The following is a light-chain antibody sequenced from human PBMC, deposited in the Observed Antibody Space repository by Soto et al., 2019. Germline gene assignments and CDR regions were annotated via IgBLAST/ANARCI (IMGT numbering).Light chain of an antibody. J-gene: IGLJ1*01. CDR1: NSDIGNYDF. CDR3: SSYTSTSSFYV. CDR2: DVS. V-gene: IGLV2-14*03. Sequence: QSALTQPASVSGSPGQSITISCTGVNSDIGNYDFVSWYRQHPGEAPKVLIFDVSNRPSGISNRFSGSKSGNTASLTIYGLQAEDEADYFCSSYTSTSSFYVFGTGTKLTVL.